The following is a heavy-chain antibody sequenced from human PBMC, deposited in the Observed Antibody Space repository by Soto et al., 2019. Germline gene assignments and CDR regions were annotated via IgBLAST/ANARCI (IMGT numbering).Heavy chain of an antibody. V-gene: IGHV3-15*07. CDR3: TTSAGTLLWFGEFITAPFDH. CDR2: IKSKRDGGTT. Sequence: EVQLVDSGGGLVKPGGSLRLSCAVSGFTFRNAWMNWVRQAPGKGLEWVGRIKSKRDGGTTDYAAPVRGRFTISRDDSKNTLYLQMNNVKIEDTAIYFCTTSAGTLLWFGEFITAPFDHWGQGTLVTVSS. CDR1: GFTFRNAW. J-gene: IGHJ4*02. D-gene: IGHD3-10*01.